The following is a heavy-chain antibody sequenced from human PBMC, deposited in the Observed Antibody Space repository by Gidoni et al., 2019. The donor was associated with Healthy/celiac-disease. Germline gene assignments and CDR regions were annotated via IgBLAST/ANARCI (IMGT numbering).Heavy chain of an antibody. V-gene: IGHV4-38-2*02. J-gene: IGHJ4*02. CDR1: GYSISSGYY. CDR3: AREVVVTALVDY. Sequence: QVQLQESGPGLVKPSETLSLTCTVSGYSISSGYYWCWIRQPPGKGLEWIGSIYHSGSTYYNPSLKSRVTISVDTSKNQFSLKLSSVTAADTAVYYCAREVVVTALVDYWGQGTLVTVSS. D-gene: IGHD2-21*02. CDR2: IYHSGST.